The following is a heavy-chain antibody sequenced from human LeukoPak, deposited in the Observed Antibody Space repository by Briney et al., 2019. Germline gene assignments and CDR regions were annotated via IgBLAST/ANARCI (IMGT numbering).Heavy chain of an antibody. CDR2: IYYSGST. J-gene: IGHJ6*02. D-gene: IGHD4-23*01. CDR3: ARDSISGNLYYYGMDV. Sequence: SETLSLTCTVSGGSISSSRYYWGWIRQPPGKGLEWIGSIYYSGSTYYNPSLKSRVTMSVDTSKNQFSLKLSSVTAADTAVYYCARDSISGNLYYYGMDVWGQGTTVTVSS. CDR1: GGSISSSRYY. V-gene: IGHV4-39*07.